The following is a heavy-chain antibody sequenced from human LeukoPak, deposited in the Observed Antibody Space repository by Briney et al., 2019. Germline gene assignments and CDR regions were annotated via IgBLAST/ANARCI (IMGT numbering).Heavy chain of an antibody. CDR1: GFSFSSYG. D-gene: IGHD2-15*01. CDR2: ISYDASNK. Sequence: GGSLRLSCVASGFSFSSYGMHWVRQAPGKGLEWVAVISYDASNKYYADSVKGRFSISRDNSKNTLYLQMNSLRAEDTAVYYCAKGEVVWSHFDYWGQGTLVTVSS. J-gene: IGHJ4*02. CDR3: AKGEVVWSHFDY. V-gene: IGHV3-30*18.